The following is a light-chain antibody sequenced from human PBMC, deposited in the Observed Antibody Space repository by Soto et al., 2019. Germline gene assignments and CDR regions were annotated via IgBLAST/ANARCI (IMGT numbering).Light chain of an antibody. CDR3: CSYAGSYTVF. V-gene: IGLV2-11*01. CDR1: SSDVGGYNF. CDR2: DVD. J-gene: IGLJ2*01. Sequence: QSALTQPRSVSGSPGQSVTISCTGTSSDVGGYNFVSWHQQRPGKAPKLIISDVDKRPSGVPDRFSGSKSGNTASLTISGLQAEDEADYYCCSYAGSYTVFFGRGTKLTVL.